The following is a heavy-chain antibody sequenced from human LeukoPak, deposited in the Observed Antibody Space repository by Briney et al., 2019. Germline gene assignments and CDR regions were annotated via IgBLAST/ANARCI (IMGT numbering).Heavy chain of an antibody. Sequence: GGSLRLSCAASGFTFSGSAMHWVRQASGKGLEWVGRIRSKANSYATAYAASVKGRFTISRDDSKNTAYLQMNSLKTEDTAVYYCTRGPPPGLYYYGSGSYYKLGPAGMDVWGKGTTVTISS. CDR2: IRSKANSYAT. CDR3: TRGPPPGLYYYGSGSYYKLGPAGMDV. CDR1: GFTFSGSA. V-gene: IGHV3-73*01. D-gene: IGHD3-10*01. J-gene: IGHJ6*03.